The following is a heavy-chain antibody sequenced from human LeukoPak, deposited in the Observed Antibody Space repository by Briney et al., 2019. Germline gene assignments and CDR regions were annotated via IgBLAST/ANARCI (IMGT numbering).Heavy chain of an antibody. CDR2: ISWNSGSI. CDR1: GFTFDDYA. V-gene: IGHV3-9*01. Sequence: GGSLRLSCAASGFTFDDYAMHWVRQAPGKGLEWVSGISWNSGSIGYADSVKGRFTISRDNAKNTLYLQMNSLRAEDTAVYYCARRAGQLVPHYYYYYMDVWGKGTTVTVSS. J-gene: IGHJ6*03. CDR3: ARRAGQLVPHYYYYYMDV. D-gene: IGHD6-13*01.